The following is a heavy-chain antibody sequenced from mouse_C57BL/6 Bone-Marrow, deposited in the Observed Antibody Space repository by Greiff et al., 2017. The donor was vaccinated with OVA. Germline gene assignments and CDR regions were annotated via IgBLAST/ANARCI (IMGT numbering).Heavy chain of an antibody. CDR2: ISGGGGNT. J-gene: IGHJ1*03. CDR1: GFTFSSYT. Sequence: EVKVEESGGGLVKPGGSLKLSCAASGFTFSSYTMSWVRQTPEKRLEWVATISGGGGNTYYPDSVKGRFTISRDNAKNTLYLQMSSLRSEDTALYYCARRGWYFDVWGTGTTVTVSS. V-gene: IGHV5-9*01. CDR3: ARRGWYFDV.